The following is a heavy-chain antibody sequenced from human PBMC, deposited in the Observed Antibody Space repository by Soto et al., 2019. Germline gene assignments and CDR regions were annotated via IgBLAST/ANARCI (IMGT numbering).Heavy chain of an antibody. D-gene: IGHD6-6*01. CDR3: ARTSSSSSILYYYYYYMDV. CDR2: IYYSGST. V-gene: IGHV4-59*01. Sequence: SETLSLTCTVSGGSISSYYWSWIRQPPGKGLEWIGYIYYSGSTNYNPSLKSRVTISVDTSKNQFSLKLSSVTAADTAVYYCARTSSSSSILYYYYYYMDVWGKGTTVTVSS. CDR1: GGSISSYY. J-gene: IGHJ6*03.